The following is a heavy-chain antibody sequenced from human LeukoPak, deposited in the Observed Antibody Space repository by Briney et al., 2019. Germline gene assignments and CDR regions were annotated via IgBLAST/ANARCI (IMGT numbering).Heavy chain of an antibody. D-gene: IGHD3-3*01. CDR1: GFTFSSYA. CDR3: AKGQAAFLEWLSTGDY. Sequence: GESLRLSCAASGFTFSSYAMSWVRQAPGKGLEWVSAISGSGGSTYYADSVKGRFTISRDNSKNTLYLQMNSLRAEDTAVYYCAKGQAAFLEWLSTGDYWGQGTLVTVSS. CDR2: ISGSGGST. V-gene: IGHV3-23*01. J-gene: IGHJ4*02.